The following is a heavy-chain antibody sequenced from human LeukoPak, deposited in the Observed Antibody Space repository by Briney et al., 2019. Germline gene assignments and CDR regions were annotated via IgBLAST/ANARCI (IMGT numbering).Heavy chain of an antibody. CDR3: ARAGYSSGWYYFDY. D-gene: IGHD6-19*01. J-gene: IGHJ4*02. CDR1: GGSISSYY. V-gene: IGHV4-59*01. Sequence: SETLSLTCTVSGGSISSYYWSWIRQPPGKGLEWIGYIYYSGSTNYNPSLKSRVTISVDTSKNQFSLNLSSVTAADTAAYYCARAGYSSGWYYFDYWGQGTLVTVSS. CDR2: IYYSGST.